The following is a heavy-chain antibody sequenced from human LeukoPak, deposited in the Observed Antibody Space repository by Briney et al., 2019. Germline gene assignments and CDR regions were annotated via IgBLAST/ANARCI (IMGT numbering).Heavy chain of an antibody. CDR1: GFTFSDYT. CDR3: ARDRLFTSDY. CDR2: IDISSSST. J-gene: IGHJ4*02. Sequence: GGSLRLSRAASGFTFSDYTMNWVRQAPGKGLEWISYIDISSSSTYYADSVKGRFTISRDNAKNTLYLQMNGLSVEDTAVYYCARDRLFTSDYWGQGTLVTVSS. D-gene: IGHD2-2*01. V-gene: IGHV3-48*04.